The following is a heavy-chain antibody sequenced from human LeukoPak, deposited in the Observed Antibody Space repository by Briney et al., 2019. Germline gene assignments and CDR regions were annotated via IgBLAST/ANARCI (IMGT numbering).Heavy chain of an antibody. CDR1: GYTFTSYG. V-gene: IGHV1-69*04. Sequence: SVKVSCKASGYTFTSYGISWVRQAPGQGLEWMGRIIPILGIANYAQKFQGRVTITADKSTSTAYMELSSLRSEDTAVYYCARVRENTYYALDYWGQGTLVTVSS. J-gene: IGHJ4*02. CDR3: ARVRENTYYALDY. D-gene: IGHD3-10*01. CDR2: IIPILGIA.